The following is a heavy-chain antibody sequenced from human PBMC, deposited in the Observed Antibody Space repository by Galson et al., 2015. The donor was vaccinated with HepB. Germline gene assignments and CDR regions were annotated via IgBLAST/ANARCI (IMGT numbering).Heavy chain of an antibody. D-gene: IGHD2-2*01. CDR2: MNPNSGNT. Sequence: SVKVSCKASGYTFTSYDINWVRQATGQGLEWMGWMNPNSGNTGYAQKFQGRVTMTRNTSISTAYMELSSLRSEDTAVYYCARAGVYCSSTSCYGYYYYGTDVSGQGTPVTVSS. CDR1: GYTFTSYD. CDR3: ARAGVYCSSTSCYGYYYYGTDV. J-gene: IGHJ6*02. V-gene: IGHV1-8*01.